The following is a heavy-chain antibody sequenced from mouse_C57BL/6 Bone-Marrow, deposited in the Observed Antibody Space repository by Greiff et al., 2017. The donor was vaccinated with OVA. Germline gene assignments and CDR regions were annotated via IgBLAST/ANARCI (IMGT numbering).Heavy chain of an antibody. Sequence: EVHLVESGGGLVKPGGSLKLSCAASGFTFSSYTMSWARQTPENRLEWVATISGGGGNTYYPDSVKGRFTISRDNAKNTLYLQMSSLRSEDTALYYCASLGNWYFDVWGTGTTVTVSS. CDR3: ASLGNWYFDV. CDR1: GFTFSSYT. J-gene: IGHJ1*03. CDR2: ISGGGGNT. D-gene: IGHD1-1*02. V-gene: IGHV5-9*01.